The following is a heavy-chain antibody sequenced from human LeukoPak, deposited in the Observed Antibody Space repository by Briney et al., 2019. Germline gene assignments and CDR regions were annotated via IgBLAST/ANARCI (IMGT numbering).Heavy chain of an antibody. CDR2: ISSSSSYI. D-gene: IGHD2-21*02. J-gene: IGHJ5*02. CDR3: ARESTVVTPGVFDH. Sequence: PGGSLRLSCAASGFTFSTYSMNWVRQAPGKGLEWVSSISSSSSYIYYADSVKGRFTISRDNAKNSLYLQMNSLRAEDTAVYYCARESTVVTPGVFDHWGQGTLVTVSS. V-gene: IGHV3-21*01. CDR1: GFTFSTYS.